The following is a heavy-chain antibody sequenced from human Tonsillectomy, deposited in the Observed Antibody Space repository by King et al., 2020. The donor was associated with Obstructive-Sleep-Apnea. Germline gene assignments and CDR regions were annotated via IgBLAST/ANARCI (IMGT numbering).Heavy chain of an antibody. V-gene: IGHV3-30*04. CDR1: GFTFSSYA. CDR3: AREPADSSSWYRYYYYGMDV. Sequence: VQLVESGGGVVQPGRSLRLSCAASGFTFSSYAMHWVRQAPGKGLEWVAVISYDGSNKYYADSVKGRFTISRDNSKNTLYLQMNSLRAEDTAVYYCAREPADSSSWYRYYYYGMDVWGQGTTVTVSS. D-gene: IGHD6-13*01. J-gene: IGHJ6*02. CDR2: ISYDGSNK.